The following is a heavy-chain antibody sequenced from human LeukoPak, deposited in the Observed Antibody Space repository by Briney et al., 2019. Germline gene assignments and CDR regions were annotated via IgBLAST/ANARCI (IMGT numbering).Heavy chain of an antibody. Sequence: GGSLRLSCAASGFTFSSYSMTWVRQAPRKGLEWVSYISSSSSTIYYADSVKGRFTISRDNAKNSLYLQMNSLRAEDTAVYYCASLQILGYCTNGVCLWGQGTLVTVSS. CDR3: ASLQILGYCTNGVCL. D-gene: IGHD2-8*01. V-gene: IGHV3-48*01. J-gene: IGHJ4*02. CDR1: GFTFSSYS. CDR2: ISSSSSTI.